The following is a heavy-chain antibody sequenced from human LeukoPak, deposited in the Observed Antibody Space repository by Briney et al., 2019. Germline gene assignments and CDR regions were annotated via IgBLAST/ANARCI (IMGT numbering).Heavy chain of an antibody. CDR1: GGTFSSYA. V-gene: IGHV1-69*13. D-gene: IGHD2-2*01. J-gene: IGHJ4*02. Sequence: SVKVSCTASGGTFSSYALSWVRQAPGQGLEWMGGIIPIFGTANYAQKFQGRVTITADESTSTAYMELSSLRSEDTAVYYCAAVVPAVMGYFDYWGQGTLVTVSS. CDR3: AAVVPAVMGYFDY. CDR2: IIPIFGTA.